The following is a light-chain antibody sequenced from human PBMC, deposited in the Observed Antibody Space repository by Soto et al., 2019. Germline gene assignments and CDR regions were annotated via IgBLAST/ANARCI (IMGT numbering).Light chain of an antibody. CDR3: CSYAGSSTYV. V-gene: IGLV2-23*01. CDR2: EDS. CDR1: SSDFGSYNL. J-gene: IGLJ1*01. Sequence: QSALTQPASVSGSPGQSITISCTGTSSDFGSYNLVSWYQQHPGKAPKLMIYEDSKRPSGVSIRFSGSKSGNTASLTISGLQAEDDADYYCCSYAGSSTYVFGTGTKLTVL.